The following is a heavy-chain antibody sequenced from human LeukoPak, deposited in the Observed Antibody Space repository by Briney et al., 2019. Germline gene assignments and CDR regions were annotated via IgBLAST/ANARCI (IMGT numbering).Heavy chain of an antibody. V-gene: IGHV4-59*01. Sequence: SETLSLTCTVSGGSISNYYWSWIRQPPGKGLEWIGYIYYSGSTNYNPSLKSRVTISVDTSKNQFSLKLSSVTAADTAVYYCARVLWFGDQYYYYMDVWGKGTTVTISS. CDR1: GGSISNYY. J-gene: IGHJ6*03. CDR2: IYYSGST. D-gene: IGHD3-10*01. CDR3: ARVLWFGDQYYYYMDV.